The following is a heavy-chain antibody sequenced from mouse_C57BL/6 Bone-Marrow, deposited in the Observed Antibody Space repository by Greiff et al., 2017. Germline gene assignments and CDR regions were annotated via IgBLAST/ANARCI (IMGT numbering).Heavy chain of an antibody. Sequence: QVQLQQSGPELVKPGASVKISCKASGYTFTDYYINWVKQRPGQGLEWIGWIFPGSGSTYYNEKFKGKATLTVDKSSSTAYMLLSSLTAEDSAVYFCARLYYGSYWYFDVWGTGTTVTVSS. CDR3: ARLYYGSYWYFDV. V-gene: IGHV1-75*01. CDR1: GYTFTDYY. J-gene: IGHJ1*03. CDR2: IFPGSGST. D-gene: IGHD1-1*01.